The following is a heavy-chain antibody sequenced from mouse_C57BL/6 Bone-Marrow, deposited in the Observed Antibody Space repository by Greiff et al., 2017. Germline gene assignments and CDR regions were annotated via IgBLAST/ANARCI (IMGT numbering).Heavy chain of an antibody. J-gene: IGHJ2*01. CDR2: IDPSDSYT. CDR3: AREGYGLDY. V-gene: IGHV1-69*01. CDR1: GYTFTSYW. D-gene: IGHD1-1*02. Sequence: QVQLQQSGAELVMPGASVKLSCKASGYTFTSYWMHWVKQRPGQGLEWIGEIDPSDSYTNYNQKFKGKSTLTVDKSSSTAYMQLSSLTSEDSAVYYCAREGYGLDYWGQGTTLTVSS.